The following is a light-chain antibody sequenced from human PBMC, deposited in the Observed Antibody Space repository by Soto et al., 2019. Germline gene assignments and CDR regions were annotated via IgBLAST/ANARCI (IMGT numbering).Light chain of an antibody. V-gene: IGKV2D-29*01. CDR2: EVS. CDR1: QSLLHSDGKTY. CDR3: MQSVQLPRT. J-gene: IGKJ1*01. Sequence: DIVMTQTPLSLSVTPGQPASISCKSSQSLLHSDGKTYFYWYLQKPGQPPPLLIYEVSSRFSGVSDRFSGSGSGTSFTLTISRVEAEDVGVYHCMQSVQLPRTFGQGTKVEIK.